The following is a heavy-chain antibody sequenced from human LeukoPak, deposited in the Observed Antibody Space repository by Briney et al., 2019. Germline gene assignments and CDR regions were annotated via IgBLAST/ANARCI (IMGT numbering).Heavy chain of an antibody. CDR3: ATGGSAWSFDY. Sequence: PGGSLRLSCAASGFTFSRAWMSWVRQAPGKGLEWVGHIKSKSDGGKADYGPIVKGRFTISRDNSKDTVYLQMNSLKTEDAAVYYCATGGSAWSFDYWGQGTLVTVSS. J-gene: IGHJ4*02. D-gene: IGHD6-19*01. CDR2: IKSKSDGGKA. CDR1: GFTFSRAW. V-gene: IGHV3-15*01.